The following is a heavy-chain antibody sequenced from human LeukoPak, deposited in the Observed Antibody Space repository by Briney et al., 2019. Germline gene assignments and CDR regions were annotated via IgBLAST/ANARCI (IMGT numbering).Heavy chain of an antibody. Sequence: PAGSLRLSCAASGFTFSDYSMIWIRQAPGKGLEWISYITSSGSYTNYADSVKGRFTISRDNAKNSLFLQMNSLRAEDTALYYCARVAVGTAYCFDYWGQGTLVTVSS. J-gene: IGHJ4*02. D-gene: IGHD1-26*01. CDR2: ITSSGSYT. CDR3: ARVAVGTAYCFDY. CDR1: GFTFSDYS. V-gene: IGHV3-11*05.